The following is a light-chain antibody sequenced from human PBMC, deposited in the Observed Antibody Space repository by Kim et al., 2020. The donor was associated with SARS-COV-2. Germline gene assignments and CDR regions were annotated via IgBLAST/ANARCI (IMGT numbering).Light chain of an antibody. CDR2: VTGDGSH. CDR3: QTWGPGGGV. V-gene: IGLV4-69*01. Sequence: QLVLTQSPSASASLGASVKLTCTLSSGHSRYAIAWHQQQPEKGARYLMKVTGDGSHSKGDGNPGRFSGSSSGTERDLTISSLLSEDEADYYCQTWGPGGGVFGGGTQLTVL. J-gene: IGLJ3*02. CDR1: SGHSRYA.